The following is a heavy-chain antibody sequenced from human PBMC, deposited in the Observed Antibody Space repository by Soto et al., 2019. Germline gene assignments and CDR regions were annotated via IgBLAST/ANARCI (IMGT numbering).Heavy chain of an antibody. CDR3: ARVEGRFYYGMEV. J-gene: IGHJ6*02. V-gene: IGHV4-4*02. CDR1: GGSISSSNC. CDR2: IYHSGST. Sequence: SETLSLTCAVSGGSISSSNCWSWVRQPPGKGLEWIGEIYHSGSTNYNPSLKSRVTISVDKSKNQFSLKLSSVTAADTAVYYCARVEGRFYYGMEVWGQGTTVTVSS.